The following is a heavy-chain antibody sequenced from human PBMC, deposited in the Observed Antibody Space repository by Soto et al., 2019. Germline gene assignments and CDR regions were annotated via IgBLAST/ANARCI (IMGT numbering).Heavy chain of an antibody. J-gene: IGHJ6*02. Sequence: GASVKVSCKASGYTFTSYGISWVRQAPGQGLEWMGWISAYNGNTNYAQKLQGRVTMTTDTSTSTAYMELRSLRSDDTAVYYCARSVFWSGYYYYGMDVWAQGTTVTVSS. D-gene: IGHD3-3*01. CDR3: ARSVFWSGYYYYGMDV. CDR1: GYTFTSYG. V-gene: IGHV1-18*01. CDR2: ISAYNGNT.